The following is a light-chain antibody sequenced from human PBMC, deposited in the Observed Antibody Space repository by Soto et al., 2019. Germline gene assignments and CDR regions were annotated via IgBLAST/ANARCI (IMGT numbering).Light chain of an antibody. J-gene: IGKJ4*01. Sequence: EIVLTQSPGTLSLSPGERANLSCRASETVGNYLAWYQQKPGQAPRLVIFDASNRASGIPDRFSGRGSGTDFTLTISRLEVEDFAVYYCQQYGRSLLTFGGGTKVDIK. CDR2: DAS. CDR1: ETVGNY. V-gene: IGKV3-20*01. CDR3: QQYGRSLLT.